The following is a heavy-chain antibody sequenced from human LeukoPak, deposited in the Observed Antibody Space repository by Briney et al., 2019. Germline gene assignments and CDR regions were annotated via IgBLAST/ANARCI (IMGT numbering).Heavy chain of an antibody. V-gene: IGHV4-59*01. CDR2: INYSGST. Sequence: SETLSLTCAVSGVSISSYYWSWLRQPPGKGLEWIGDINYSGSTNYNPSLKSRVTISVDTSKNQFSLKLSSVTAADTAVYYCESGDIVVVPAAKHWVDYWGQGTLVTVSS. J-gene: IGHJ4*02. CDR1: GVSISSYY. D-gene: IGHD2-2*01. CDR3: ESGDIVVVPAAKHWVDY.